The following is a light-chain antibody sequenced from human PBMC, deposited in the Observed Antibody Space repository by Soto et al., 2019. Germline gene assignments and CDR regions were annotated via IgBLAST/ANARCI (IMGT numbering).Light chain of an antibody. V-gene: IGKV1-39*01. Sequence: IEMTQSPSSLSASVGDRVTIACRASQGIGSDLAWYQQRPGKAPKLLIYAASNFHSGVPSRFSGSGSGTDFTLTISSLQPEDFATYYCQQSYSGPWTFGQGTKVEIK. CDR2: AAS. J-gene: IGKJ1*01. CDR3: QQSYSGPWT. CDR1: QGIGSD.